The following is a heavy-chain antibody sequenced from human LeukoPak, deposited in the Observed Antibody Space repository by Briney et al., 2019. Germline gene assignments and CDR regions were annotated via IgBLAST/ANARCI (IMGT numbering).Heavy chain of an antibody. Sequence: SETLSLTCTVSGGSISSSSYYWGWIRQPPGKGLEWIGSIYYSGSTYYNPSLKSRVTISVDTSKNQFSLKLSSVTAADTAVYYCARLGSGSYSTWGQGTLVTVSS. CDR3: ARLGSGSYST. J-gene: IGHJ5*02. CDR2: IYYSGST. CDR1: GGSISSSSYY. V-gene: IGHV4-39*07. D-gene: IGHD3-10*01.